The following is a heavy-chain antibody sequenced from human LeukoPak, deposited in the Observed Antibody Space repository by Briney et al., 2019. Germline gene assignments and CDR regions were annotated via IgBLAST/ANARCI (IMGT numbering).Heavy chain of an antibody. CDR2: INPSGGST. J-gene: IGHJ4*02. V-gene: IGHV1-46*01. D-gene: IGHD6-13*01. Sequence: ASVKVSCKASGYTFTSYYMHWVRQAPGQGLEWMGIINPSGGSTSYAQKFQGRVTMTEDTSTDTAYMELSSLRSDDTAVYYCARVPLLRSSRFLYYFDYWGQGTLVTVSS. CDR3: ARVPLLRSSRFLYYFDY. CDR1: GYTFTSYY.